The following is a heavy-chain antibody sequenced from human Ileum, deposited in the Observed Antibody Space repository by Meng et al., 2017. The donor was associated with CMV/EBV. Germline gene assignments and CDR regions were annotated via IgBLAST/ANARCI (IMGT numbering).Heavy chain of an antibody. D-gene: IGHD4-17*01. CDR3: ARATNLVATGYYFDF. J-gene: IGHJ4*02. CDR1: GGSFSGYY. V-gene: IGHV4-34*01. CDR2: INHSGST. Sequence: SETLSLTCAVYGGSFSGYYWSWIRQPPGKGLEWIWEINHSGSTNYNPSLKSRVTISVDTSKNQFSLRLSSVTAADTAVYYCARATNLVATGYYFDFWGQGTLVTVSS.